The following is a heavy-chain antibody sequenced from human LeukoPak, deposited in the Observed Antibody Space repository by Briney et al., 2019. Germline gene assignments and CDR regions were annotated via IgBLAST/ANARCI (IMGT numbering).Heavy chain of an antibody. CDR2: INHSGST. CDR3: AKLAPRGGFDI. Sequence: PSETLSLTCAVYGGSFSGYYWSWIRQPPGKGLEWIGEINHSGSTNYNPSLKSRVTISVDTSKNQFSPKLTSVTAADTAVYYCAKLAPRGGFDIWGQGTMVTVSS. D-gene: IGHD3-3*02. J-gene: IGHJ3*02. V-gene: IGHV4-34*01. CDR1: GGSFSGYY.